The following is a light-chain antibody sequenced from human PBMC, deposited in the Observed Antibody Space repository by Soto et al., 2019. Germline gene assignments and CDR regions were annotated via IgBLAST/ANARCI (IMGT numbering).Light chain of an antibody. J-gene: IGKJ3*01. V-gene: IGKV1-12*02. CDR3: QQANSFPFT. CDR1: QIIGSW. CDR2: DAS. Sequence: DIQMTQSPSSVSASIGDRVTITCRASQIIGSWLAWYQQKPGIAPTLLIYDASSLQSGVPSRFIGSGSGSDFTLTITSLQAEDSATYYCQQANSFPFTFGPGTKVDIK.